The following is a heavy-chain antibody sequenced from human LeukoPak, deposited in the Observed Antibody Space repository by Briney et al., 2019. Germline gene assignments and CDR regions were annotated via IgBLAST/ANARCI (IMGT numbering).Heavy chain of an antibody. J-gene: IGHJ6*02. V-gene: IGHV1-18*04. Sequence: GASVKVSCKASGYSFTGYYMHWLRQAPGQGVEWMGWISAYNGNTNYAQKLQGRVTMTTATSTSTAYMELRSLRSDDTAVYYCARDRLLAAWLSAFYYYYGMDVWGQGTTVTVSS. CDR2: ISAYNGNT. CDR1: GYSFTGYY. D-gene: IGHD3-22*01. CDR3: ARDRLLAAWLSAFYYYYGMDV.